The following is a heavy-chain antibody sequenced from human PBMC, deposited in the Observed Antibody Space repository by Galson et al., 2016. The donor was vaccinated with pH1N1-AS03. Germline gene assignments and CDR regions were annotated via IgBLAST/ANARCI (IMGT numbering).Heavy chain of an antibody. CDR3: ARDDIYYYGMDV. V-gene: IGHV4-61*02. Sequence: TLSLTCTVSGGSISSGSYYWSWIRQPAGKGLEWIGRIYTSGSTNYNPSLKSRVTISVDTSKNQFSLKLSSVTAADTAVYYCARDDIYYYGMDVWGQGTTVTVSS. J-gene: IGHJ6*02. CDR1: GGSISSGSYY. D-gene: IGHD2-15*01. CDR2: IYTSGST.